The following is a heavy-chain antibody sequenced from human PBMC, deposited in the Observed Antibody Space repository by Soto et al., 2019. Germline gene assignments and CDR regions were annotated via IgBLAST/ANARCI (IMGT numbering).Heavy chain of an antibody. CDR2: IYYSGST. CDR1: GGSISSYY. Sequence: SETLSLTCTVSGGSISSYYWSWIRQPPGKGLEWIGYIYYSGSTNYNPSLKSRVTISVDTSKNQFSLKLSSVTAADTAVCYCARESSSTAHYYYYMDVWGKGTTVTVSS. CDR3: ARESSSTAHYYYYMDV. J-gene: IGHJ6*03. D-gene: IGHD6-6*01. V-gene: IGHV4-59*01.